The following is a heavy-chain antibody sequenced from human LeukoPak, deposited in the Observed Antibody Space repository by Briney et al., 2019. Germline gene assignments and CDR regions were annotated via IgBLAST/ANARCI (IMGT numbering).Heavy chain of an antibody. CDR3: ARGAAQRDDAFDI. D-gene: IGHD6-6*01. CDR2: IYYTGST. J-gene: IGHJ3*02. CDR1: GGSISGYY. V-gene: IGHV4-59*01. Sequence: SETLSLTCSVSGGSISGYYWNWIRLPPGKGLEWIGYIYYTGSTNYNPSLQSRVTISGDTSKKQFSLKLTSLTAADTTVYYCARGAAQRDDAFDIWGQGTMVTVSS.